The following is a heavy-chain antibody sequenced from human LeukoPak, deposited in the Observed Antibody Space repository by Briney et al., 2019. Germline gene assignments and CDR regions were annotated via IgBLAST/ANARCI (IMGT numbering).Heavy chain of an antibody. CDR1: GFIFSSYS. CDR2: ISSLSGTT. CDR3: ARDQGGGTSY. J-gene: IGHJ4*02. Sequence: GGSLRLSCVASGFIFSSYSMNWVRQAPGEGLEWVSYISSLSGTTYYADSVKGRFTISRDNAKNSLYLQMDSLRAEDTAVYYCARDQGGGTSYWGQGTLVTVSS. V-gene: IGHV3-48*01. D-gene: IGHD1-26*01.